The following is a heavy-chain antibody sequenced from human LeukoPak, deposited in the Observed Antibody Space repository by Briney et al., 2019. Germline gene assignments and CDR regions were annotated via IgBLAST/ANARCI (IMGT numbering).Heavy chain of an antibody. J-gene: IGHJ4*02. D-gene: IGHD6-13*01. CDR2: IRYDGSNK. V-gene: IGHV3-30*02. CDR1: GFTFSSYG. Sequence: PGGSLRLSCAASGFTFSSYGMHWVRQAPGKGLEWVALIRYDGSNKYYADSVKGRFTISRDNSKNTLYLQMNSLRAEDTAVYYCAKDLAATGTLDYWGQGTLVTVSP. CDR3: AKDLAATGTLDY.